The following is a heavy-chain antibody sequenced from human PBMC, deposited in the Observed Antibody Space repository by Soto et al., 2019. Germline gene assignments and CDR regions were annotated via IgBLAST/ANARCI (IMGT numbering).Heavy chain of an antibody. Sequence: SVKVSCKASGGTFSSYAISWVRQAPGQGLEWMGGIIPIFGTVNYAQKFQGRVTITADESTSTAYMELSSLRSEDTAVYYCARVTIEYSSSSGNTGFYYYGMDVWGQGTTVTVS. D-gene: IGHD6-6*01. CDR2: IIPIFGTV. J-gene: IGHJ6*02. CDR3: ARVTIEYSSSSGNTGFYYYGMDV. V-gene: IGHV1-69*13. CDR1: GGTFSSYA.